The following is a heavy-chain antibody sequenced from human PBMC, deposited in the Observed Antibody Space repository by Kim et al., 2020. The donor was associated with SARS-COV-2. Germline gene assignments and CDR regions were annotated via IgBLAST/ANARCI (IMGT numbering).Heavy chain of an antibody. CDR3: AKGSGGYYDFWSGYPTFDY. D-gene: IGHD3-3*01. J-gene: IGHJ4*02. Sequence: GQFTIARDNSKNTLYLQMNSLRAGDTAVYYCAKGSGGYYDFWSGYPTFDYWGQGTLVTVSS. V-gene: IGHV3-23*01.